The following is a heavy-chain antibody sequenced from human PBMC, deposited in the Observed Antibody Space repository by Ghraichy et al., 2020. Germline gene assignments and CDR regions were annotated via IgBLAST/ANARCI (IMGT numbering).Heavy chain of an antibody. J-gene: IGHJ6*02. D-gene: IGHD3-3*01. CDR2: IYYSGST. CDR1: GGSISSSSYY. V-gene: IGHV4-39*01. CDR3: ASTYYDFWSGYYNGYGMDV. Sequence: SETLSLTCTVSGGSISSSSYYWGWIRQPPGKGLEWIGSIYYSGSTYYNPSLKSRVTISVDTSKNQFSLKLSSVTAADTAVYYCASTYYDFWSGYYNGYGMDVWGQGTTVTVSS.